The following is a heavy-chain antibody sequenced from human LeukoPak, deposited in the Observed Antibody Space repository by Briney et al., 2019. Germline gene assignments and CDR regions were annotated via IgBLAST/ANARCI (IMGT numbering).Heavy chain of an antibody. D-gene: IGHD5-18*01. V-gene: IGHV4-59*13. Sequence: SETLSLTCTVSGGSISSYYWSWIRQPPGKGLEWIGYIYYSGSTNYNPSFKSRVTISVDTSKNQFSLKLSSVTAADTAVYYCARDLRYSYGYVSPNWFDSWGQGTLVTVSS. CDR3: ARDLRYSYGYVSPNWFDS. CDR2: IYYSGST. J-gene: IGHJ5*01. CDR1: GGSISSYY.